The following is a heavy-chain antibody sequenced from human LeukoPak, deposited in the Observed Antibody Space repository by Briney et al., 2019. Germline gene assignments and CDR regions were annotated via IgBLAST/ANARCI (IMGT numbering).Heavy chain of an antibody. Sequence: GGSLRLSCAASGFTFSSYSMNWVRQAPGKGLEWVSSISSSSSYIYYADSVKGRFTISRDNAKNSLYLQMNSLRAEDTAVYYCARDLLAARPRYYFDCWGQGTLVTVSS. CDR2: ISSSSSYI. V-gene: IGHV3-21*01. D-gene: IGHD6-6*01. CDR1: GFTFSSYS. CDR3: ARDLLAARPRYYFDC. J-gene: IGHJ4*02.